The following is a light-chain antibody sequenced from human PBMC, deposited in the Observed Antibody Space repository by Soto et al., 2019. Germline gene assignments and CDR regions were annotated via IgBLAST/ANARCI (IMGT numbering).Light chain of an antibody. CDR2: GTS. CDR1: QSINGHS. Sequence: EIVLTQSPDTLSLSPGDRATLSCRASQSINGHSLHWYQQKPGQAPRLLIFGTSSRATGIPDRFIGGGSGTVVTLTISRLEPEDFAVYECQPCCSLPASFGQGTKVESK. CDR3: QPCCSLPAS. V-gene: IGKV3-20*01. J-gene: IGKJ1*01.